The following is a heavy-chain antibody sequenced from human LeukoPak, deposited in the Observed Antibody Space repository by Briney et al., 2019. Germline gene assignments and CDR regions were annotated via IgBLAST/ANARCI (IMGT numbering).Heavy chain of an antibody. CDR2: IIPIFGTA. J-gene: IGHJ5*02. CDR3: AREGAAAQDVNWFDP. Sequence: GASVKVSCKASGGTFSSYAISWVRQAPGQGLEWMGGIIPIFGTANYAQKFQGRVTITADESTSTAYMELSSLRSEDTAVYYCAREGAAAQDVNWFDPWGQGTLVTVSS. CDR1: GGTFSSYA. V-gene: IGHV1-69*13. D-gene: IGHD6-25*01.